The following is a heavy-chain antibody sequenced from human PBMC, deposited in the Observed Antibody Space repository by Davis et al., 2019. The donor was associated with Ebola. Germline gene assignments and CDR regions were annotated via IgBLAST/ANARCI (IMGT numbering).Heavy chain of an antibody. CDR2: ISGSGGST. CDR1: GMPFTTYS. V-gene: IGHV3-23*01. J-gene: IGHJ6*04. Sequence: GESLKISCAASGMPFTTYSMNWVRQAPGKGLEWVSAISGSGGSTYYAESVKGRFTISRDNSKNTLHLEMNSLRVEDTAVYFCAREPTGNYYYFYGMDVWGKGTTVSVSS. CDR3: AREPTGNYYYFYGMDV.